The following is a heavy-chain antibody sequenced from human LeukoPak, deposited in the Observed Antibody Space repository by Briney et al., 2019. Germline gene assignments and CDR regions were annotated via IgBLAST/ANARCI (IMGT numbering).Heavy chain of an antibody. CDR2: IYYSGNT. Sequence: KPSETLSLTCTVSGGSISISSYYWAWIRQPPGKGLEWIGSIYYSGNTYYTPSLQSRVTISGDTSKNQFSLKLSSVTAADTAVYFCARHSHSGSFAYWGQGTLVPVSS. V-gene: IGHV4-39*01. D-gene: IGHD1-26*01. CDR3: ARHSHSGSFAY. J-gene: IGHJ4*02. CDR1: GGSISISSYY.